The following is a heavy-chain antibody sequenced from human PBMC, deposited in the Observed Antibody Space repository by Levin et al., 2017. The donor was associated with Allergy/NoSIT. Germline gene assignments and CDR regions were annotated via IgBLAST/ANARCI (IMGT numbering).Heavy chain of an antibody. Sequence: SETLSLTCAVSGGSISSGGYSWSWIRQPPGKGLEWIGYIYHSGSTYYNPSLKSRVTISVDRSKNQFSLKLSSVTAADTAVYYCARTNHPYSSSWSRGYWYFDLWGRGTLVTVSS. V-gene: IGHV4-30-2*01. CDR1: GGSISSGGYS. CDR2: IYHSGST. D-gene: IGHD6-13*01. J-gene: IGHJ2*01. CDR3: ARTNHPYSSSWSRGYWYFDL.